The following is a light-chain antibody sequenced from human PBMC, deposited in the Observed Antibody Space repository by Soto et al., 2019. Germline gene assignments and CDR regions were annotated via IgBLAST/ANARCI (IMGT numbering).Light chain of an antibody. CDR1: QSVSSSY. Sequence: EIVLTQSPGTLSLSPGERATLSCRASQSVSSSYLAWYQQKPGQAPRLLIYGASSRATGIPDRFSGSGSGTDFTLKISRVEAEDVGVYYCMQTLQTGTFGQGTKVDIK. CDR2: GAS. CDR3: MQTLQTGT. V-gene: IGKV3-20*01. J-gene: IGKJ1*01.